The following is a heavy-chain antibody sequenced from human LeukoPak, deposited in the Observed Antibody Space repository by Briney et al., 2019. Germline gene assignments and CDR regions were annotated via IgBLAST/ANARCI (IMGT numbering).Heavy chain of an antibody. Sequence: GGSLRLSCAASGFTFSSYSMNWVRQAPGKGLEWVSSISSSSSYIYYADSVKGRFTISRDNAKNSLYLQMNSLRAEDTAVYYCARLPAPDDPGGYWGQGTLVTVSS. V-gene: IGHV3-21*01. J-gene: IGHJ4*02. CDR1: GFTFSSYS. CDR2: ISSSSSYI. D-gene: IGHD1-14*01. CDR3: ARLPAPDDPGGY.